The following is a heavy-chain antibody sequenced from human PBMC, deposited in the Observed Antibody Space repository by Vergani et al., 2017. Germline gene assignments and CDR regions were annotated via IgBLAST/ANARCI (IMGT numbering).Heavy chain of an antibody. CDR2: MYHSGST. J-gene: IGHJ5*02. D-gene: IGHD3-10*01. CDR1: GGSMSGYY. Sequence: QVRLQESGPGLVKPSETLSLTCSVSGGSMSGYYWSWIRQPPGQELEWIGYMYHSGSTNYNPSLETRVTISGDTSKNQFSLKLNSVTAADTAVYYCGRVADFYGLRSRLLDLWGQGILVTVSS. CDR3: GRVADFYGLRSRLLDL. V-gene: IGHV4-59*01.